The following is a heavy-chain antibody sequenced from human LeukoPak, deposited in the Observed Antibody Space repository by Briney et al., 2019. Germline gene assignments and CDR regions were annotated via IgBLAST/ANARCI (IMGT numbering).Heavy chain of an antibody. CDR1: GFTFSTYN. CDR3: ARDPYSGSYGDYYYYYMDV. J-gene: IGHJ6*03. Sequence: GGSLRLSCAASGFTFSTYNMNWVRQATGKGLEWVSSITSTSSYIYYADSVKGRFTISRDNAKSSLYLQMNSLRDEDTAVYYCARDPYSGSYGDYYYYYMDVWGKGTTVTISS. D-gene: IGHD1-26*01. V-gene: IGHV3-21*01. CDR2: ITSTSSYI.